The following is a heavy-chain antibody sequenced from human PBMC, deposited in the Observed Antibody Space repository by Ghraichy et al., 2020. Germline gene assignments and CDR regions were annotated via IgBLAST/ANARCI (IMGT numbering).Heavy chain of an antibody. V-gene: IGHV1-69*13. CDR2: ITPLFGTT. CDR1: GGTFSSYD. J-gene: IGHJ3*02. CDR3: AREEAAFDI. Sequence: SVKVSCKASGGTFSSYDIRWVRQAPGQGLEWMGGITPLFGTTNYAQKFQGRVTITADESTSTAYMELSSLTSEDMAVYYCAREEAAFDIWGQGTMVTVSS.